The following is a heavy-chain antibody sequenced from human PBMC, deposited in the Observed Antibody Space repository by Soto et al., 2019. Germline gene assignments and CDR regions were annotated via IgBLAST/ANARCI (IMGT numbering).Heavy chain of an antibody. CDR3: ARSDLYCSGGSCYSSLFDY. V-gene: IGHV5-51*01. CDR2: IYPGDSDT. J-gene: IGHJ4*02. CDR1: GYSFTSYW. Sequence: GESLKISCKGSGYSFTSYWIGWVRQMPGKGLEWMGIIYPGDSDTRYSPSFQGQVTISADKSISTAYLRWSSLKASDTAMYYCARSDLYCSGGSCYSSLFDYWGQGTLVTVSS. D-gene: IGHD2-15*01.